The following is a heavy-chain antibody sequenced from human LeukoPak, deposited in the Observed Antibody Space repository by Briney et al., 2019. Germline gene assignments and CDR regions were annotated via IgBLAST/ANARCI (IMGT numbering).Heavy chain of an antibody. CDR1: GYTFTSYY. V-gene: IGHV1-46*01. D-gene: IGHD1-1*01. Sequence: ASVKVSCKASGYTFTSYYMHWVRQAPGQGLEWMGIINPSGGSTSYAQKFQGRVTMTRDMSTSTVYMELSRLRSDDTAVYYCARAHHGTTGMEFRGWAFDIWGQGTMVTVSS. CDR2: INPSGGST. CDR3: ARAHHGTTGMEFRGWAFDI. J-gene: IGHJ3*02.